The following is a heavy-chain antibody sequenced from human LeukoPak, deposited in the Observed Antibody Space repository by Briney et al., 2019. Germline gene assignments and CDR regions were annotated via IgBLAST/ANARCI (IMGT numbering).Heavy chain of an antibody. Sequence: ASVKVSCKASGYTFTSYYMHWVRQAPGQGLEWMGIINPSGGSTSYAQKFQGRVTMTTDTSTSTAYMELRSLRSDDTAVYYCASYNWNKYYFDYWGQGTLVTVSS. CDR3: ASYNWNKYYFDY. J-gene: IGHJ4*02. V-gene: IGHV1-46*01. CDR1: GYTFTSYY. D-gene: IGHD1/OR15-1a*01. CDR2: INPSGGST.